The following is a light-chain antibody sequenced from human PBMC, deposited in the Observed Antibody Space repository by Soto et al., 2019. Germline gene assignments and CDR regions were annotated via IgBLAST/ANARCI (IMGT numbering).Light chain of an antibody. CDR2: KAS. V-gene: IGKV1-5*03. CDR3: QQYNSYSYT. J-gene: IGKJ2*01. Sequence: DIQMTQSPSTLSASVGDRVTITCRASQSISSWLAWYQQKPGKAPKLLIYKASSLESGVPSRFSGSGSETKFTLTISSLQPDDFATYYCQQYNSYSYTFGQGTKLEIK. CDR1: QSISSW.